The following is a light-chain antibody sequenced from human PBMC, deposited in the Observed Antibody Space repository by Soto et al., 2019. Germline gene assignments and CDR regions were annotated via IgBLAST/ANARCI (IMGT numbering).Light chain of an antibody. CDR3: QQYGSSPYT. CDR1: QSVDSNY. Sequence: EIVLTQSPGTLSLSPGEEATLSCRASQSVDSNYLAWYQQKAGQTPRLIIYGATGRADGIPHRFSGSGSGTDFTLTIPRLEPEDFAVYYCQQYGSSPYTFGQGTKVDIK. V-gene: IGKV3-20*01. CDR2: GAT. J-gene: IGKJ2*01.